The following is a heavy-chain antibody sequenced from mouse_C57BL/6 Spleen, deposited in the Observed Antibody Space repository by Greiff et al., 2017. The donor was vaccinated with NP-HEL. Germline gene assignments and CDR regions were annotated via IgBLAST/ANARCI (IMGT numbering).Heavy chain of an antibody. D-gene: IGHD3-1*01. J-gene: IGHJ4*01. CDR2: INPSSGYT. Sequence: VKLMESGAELARPGASVKMSCKASGYTFTSYTMHWVKQRPGQGLEWIGYINPSSGYTKYNQKFKDKATLTADKSSSTAYMQLSSLTSEDSAVYDCARARGGSGYAMDDWGQGTSVTVSS. V-gene: IGHV1-4*01. CDR3: ARARGGSGYAMDD. CDR1: GYTFTSYT.